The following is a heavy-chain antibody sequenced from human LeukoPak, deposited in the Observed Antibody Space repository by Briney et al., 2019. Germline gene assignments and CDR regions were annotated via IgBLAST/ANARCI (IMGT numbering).Heavy chain of an antibody. V-gene: IGHV4-61*05. CDR2: IYYSGST. Sequence: SETLSLTCTVSGGSISSSSYYWGWIRQPPGKGLEWIGYIYYSGSTNYNPSLKSRVTISVDTSKNQFSLKLSSVTAADTAVYYCARHLFSSDWYEGFDYWGQGTLVTVSS. J-gene: IGHJ4*02. CDR1: GGSISSSSYY. CDR3: ARHLFSSDWYEGFDY. D-gene: IGHD6-19*01.